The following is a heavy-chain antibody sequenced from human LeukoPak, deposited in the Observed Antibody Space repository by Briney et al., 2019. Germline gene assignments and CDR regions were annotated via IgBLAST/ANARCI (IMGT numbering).Heavy chain of an antibody. CDR2: IYCSGST. CDR1: GGSISSYY. V-gene: IGHV4-59*01. J-gene: IGHJ6*02. CDR3: ARVSSGYYYYYGMDA. Sequence: SETLSLTCTVSGGSISSYYWSWIRQPPGKGLEWIGYIYCSGSTNYNPSLKSRVTISVDTSKNQFSLKLSSVTAADTAVYYCARVSSGYYYYYGMDAWGQGSTVTVSS. D-gene: IGHD6-19*01.